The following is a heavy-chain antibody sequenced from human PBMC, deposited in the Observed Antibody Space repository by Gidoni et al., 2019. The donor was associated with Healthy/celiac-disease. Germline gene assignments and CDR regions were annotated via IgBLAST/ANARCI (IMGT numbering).Heavy chain of an antibody. D-gene: IGHD3-22*01. J-gene: IGHJ5*02. V-gene: IGHV3-23*01. Sequence: EVQLLESGGGLVPPGGSLRLSCAASGFTFSSYARSWVRQAPGKGLEWVSGISGSGGSTYYADSVKGRFTIARDNSKNTLYLQMNSLRAEDTAVYYCAKAPEHPKIVVPLNWFDTWGQGTLVTVSS. CDR1: GFTFSSYA. CDR2: ISGSGGST. CDR3: AKAPEHPKIVVPLNWFDT.